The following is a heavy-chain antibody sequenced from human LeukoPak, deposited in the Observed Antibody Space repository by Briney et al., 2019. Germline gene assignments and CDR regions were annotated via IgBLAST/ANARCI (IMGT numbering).Heavy chain of an antibody. D-gene: IGHD1-26*01. J-gene: IGHJ3*01. V-gene: IGHV3-9*01. CDR3: IKDMGFDLLKDAFDV. CDR1: GFSLDDYA. CDR2: ISWDSGNM. Sequence: PGGSLRLSCAGAGFSLDDYAMHWVRQPPRKGLEWVSSISWDSGNMAYADSVKGRFTISRDNAKNSLFLQMNSLRAEDTALYYCIKDMGFDLLKDAFDVWGQGTMVTVSS.